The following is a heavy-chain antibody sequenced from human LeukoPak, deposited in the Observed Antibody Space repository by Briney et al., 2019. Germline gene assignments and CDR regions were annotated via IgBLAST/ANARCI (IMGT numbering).Heavy chain of an antibody. J-gene: IGHJ4*02. V-gene: IGHV4-59*12. D-gene: IGHD3-9*01. Sequence: KPSETLSLTCTVSGGSISSYYWSWIRQPPGKGLEWIGYIHYSGSTNYNPSLKSRVTISQDTSNSQFSLKLNSVTAADTAVYYCARDHDILAGSPFDYWGQGILVTVSS. CDR3: ARDHDILAGSPFDY. CDR1: GGSISSYY. CDR2: IHYSGST.